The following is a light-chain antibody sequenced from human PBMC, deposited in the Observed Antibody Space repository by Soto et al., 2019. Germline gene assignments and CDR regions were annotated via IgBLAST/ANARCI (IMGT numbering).Light chain of an antibody. Sequence: QSVLTQPASVSGSPGQSLTISCTGTTSDVGAYNLVSWYQRHPGKAPKLIIYEGTKRPSGVSYRFSGSKSGASASLTISGLQAEDEADYFCCSYAGSATYVFGTGTKVTVL. J-gene: IGLJ1*01. V-gene: IGLV2-23*01. CDR1: TSDVGAYNL. CDR3: CSYAGSATYV. CDR2: EGT.